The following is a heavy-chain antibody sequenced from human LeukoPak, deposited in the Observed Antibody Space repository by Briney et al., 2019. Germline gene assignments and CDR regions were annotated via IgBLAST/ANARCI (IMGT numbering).Heavy chain of an antibody. CDR1: GGSFRGYY. V-gene: IGHV4-34*01. CDR3: ARGVLGPYYFDL. Sequence: SETLSLTCAVYGGSFRGYYWSWIRQPPGKGLEWIGEIHYTGATNYKPSLKSRVTISGDPSKNQVSLRVSSVTAADAAVYYCARGVLGPYYFDLWGRGTLVTVSS. D-gene: IGHD7-27*01. J-gene: IGHJ2*01. CDR2: IHYTGAT.